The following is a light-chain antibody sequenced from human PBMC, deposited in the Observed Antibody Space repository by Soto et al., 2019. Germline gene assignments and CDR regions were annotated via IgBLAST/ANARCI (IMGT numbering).Light chain of an antibody. CDR1: QTVSSY. Sequence: EIVLTQSPATLSLSPGERATLSCRASQTVSSYLAWYQQKPGQAPRLLIYDASKSATGIPARFSGSGSGTVFTPTISRLGPEDFAVYCCQHRSNWPDTFGQGTKLEIK. CDR2: DAS. J-gene: IGKJ2*01. CDR3: QHRSNWPDT. V-gene: IGKV3-11*01.